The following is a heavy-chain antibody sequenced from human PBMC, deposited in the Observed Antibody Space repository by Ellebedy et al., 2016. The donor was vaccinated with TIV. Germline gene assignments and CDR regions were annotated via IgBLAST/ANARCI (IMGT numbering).Heavy chain of an antibody. CDR2: VSYDGYNK. J-gene: IGHJ4*02. CDR1: EFTFTGFG. Sequence: GGSLRLSCAASEFTFTGFGIHWVRQAPGKGLEWVTFVSYDGYNKYYADSVKGRFTISRDNSKNTVYLQMNSLRAEDTAVYFCARGSPLPPDYWGQGTLVTVSS. D-gene: IGHD6-6*01. CDR3: ARGSPLPPDY. V-gene: IGHV3-30*03.